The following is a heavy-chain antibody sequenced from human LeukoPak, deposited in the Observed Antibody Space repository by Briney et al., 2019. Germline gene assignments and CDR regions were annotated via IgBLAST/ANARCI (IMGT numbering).Heavy chain of an antibody. CDR3: ARYIPDAFDA. CDR2: IHHSGSA. V-gene: IGHV4-59*01. CDR1: GGSITDYY. J-gene: IGHJ3*01. Sequence: SETLSLTCTVSGGSITDYYWSWIRQPPGKGLDWIAYIHHSGSAKYNPSLQSRVTISVGTSKNQFSLKLNSVTAADTAVYYCARYIPDAFDAWGQGTLVTVSS.